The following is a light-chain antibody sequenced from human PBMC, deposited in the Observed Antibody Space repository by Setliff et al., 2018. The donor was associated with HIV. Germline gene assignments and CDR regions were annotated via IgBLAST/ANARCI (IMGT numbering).Light chain of an antibody. Sequence: QSVLTQPASVSGSPGQSITISCTGTSSDVGRYNYVSWYQQHPGKAPKLMIYEVSSRPSGVSNRFSGSKSGNTASLTISGLQTEDEADYYCSSYTTSSTLPYVFGTGTKVTVL. J-gene: IGLJ1*01. CDR1: SSDVGRYNY. CDR3: SSYTTSSTLPYV. CDR2: EVS. V-gene: IGLV2-14*01.